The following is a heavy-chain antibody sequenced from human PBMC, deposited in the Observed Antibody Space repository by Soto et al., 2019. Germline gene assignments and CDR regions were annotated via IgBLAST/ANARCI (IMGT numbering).Heavy chain of an antibody. J-gene: IGHJ4*02. V-gene: IGHV4-31*03. CDR3: ARYGLGSYYPTTFDY. CDR2: IYYSGST. CDR1: GGSISSGGYY. D-gene: IGHD3-10*01. Sequence: QVQLQESGPGLVKPSQTLSLTCTVSGGSISSGGYYWSWIRQHPGKGLECIGYIYYSGSTYYNPSLQSRVTISVDTSENQFSLKLSSVTAADTAVYYCARYGLGSYYPTTFDYWGQGTLVTVSS.